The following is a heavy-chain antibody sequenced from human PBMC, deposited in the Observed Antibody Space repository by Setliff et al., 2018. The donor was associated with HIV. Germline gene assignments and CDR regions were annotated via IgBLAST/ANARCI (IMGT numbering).Heavy chain of an antibody. D-gene: IGHD6-19*01. Sequence: GGSLRLSCAASGFTFSSYGMHWVRQAPGKGLECVAFIRNDGSNKYYADSVKGRFTISRDDSKNTVYLQMNSLRAEDTAVYYCAKTSGWTTIDYWGQGTLVT. J-gene: IGHJ4*02. CDR3: AKTSGWTTIDY. V-gene: IGHV3-30*02. CDR2: IRNDGSNK. CDR1: GFTFSSYG.